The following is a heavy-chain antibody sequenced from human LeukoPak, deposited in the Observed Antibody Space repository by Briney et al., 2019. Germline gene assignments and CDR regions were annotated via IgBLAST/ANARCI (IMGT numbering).Heavy chain of an antibody. J-gene: IGHJ4*02. CDR1: GFTFSSYA. Sequence: GGSLRLSCAASGFTFSSYAMHWVRQAPGKGLEYVSAISSNGGSTYYANSVKGRFTISRDNSKNTLYLQMNSLRPEDTAVYYCAKDRSSSWQTFEDWGQGTLVTVSS. CDR2: ISSNGGST. D-gene: IGHD6-13*01. CDR3: AKDRSSSWQTFED. V-gene: IGHV3-64*01.